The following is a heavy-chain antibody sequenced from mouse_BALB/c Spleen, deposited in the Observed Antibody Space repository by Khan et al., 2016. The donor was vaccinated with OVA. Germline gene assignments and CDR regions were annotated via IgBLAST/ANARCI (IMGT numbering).Heavy chain of an antibody. CDR1: GYIFTSYT. D-gene: IGHD2-14*01. CDR3: AAYYRYPAWFAY. J-gene: IGHJ3*01. V-gene: IGHV1-4*01. CDR2: INPSSDYT. Sequence: QVQLQQPGAELARPGASVKMSCKASGYIFTSYTMHWVNQRPGQGLEWIGYINPSSDYTNYNQKFKDKATLTADKSSSTAYMQLSSLTSEDSAVYYWAAYYRYPAWFAYWGQGTLVTVSA.